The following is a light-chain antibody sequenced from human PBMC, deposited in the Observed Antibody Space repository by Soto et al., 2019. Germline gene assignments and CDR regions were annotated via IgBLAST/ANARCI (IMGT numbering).Light chain of an antibody. V-gene: IGKV1-39*01. CDR2: AVS. CDR1: QSSGTN. CDR3: QQYHNWPIT. Sequence: DIQMTHSPSSLSASVVDIVTITCRASQSSGTNLNWYQQRPGKAPKLLIYAVSSLQSGVSSRFSGSGSGTEFTLTISSLQSEDFAVYYCQQYHNWPITFGQGTRLEIK. J-gene: IGKJ5*01.